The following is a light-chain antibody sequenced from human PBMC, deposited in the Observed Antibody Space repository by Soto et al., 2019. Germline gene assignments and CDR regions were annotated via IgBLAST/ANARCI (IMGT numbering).Light chain of an antibody. Sequence: DIQMTQSPSSLSASVGDRVTITCQASQDISNYLNWYQQKPGKAPKLLIYDASNSETGVPSRFSGSGSGTDFTFTISSLQPEDIATYYGQQYDNLPLTFGGGTKVEIK. CDR1: QDISNY. CDR2: DAS. CDR3: QQYDNLPLT. J-gene: IGKJ4*01. V-gene: IGKV1-33*01.